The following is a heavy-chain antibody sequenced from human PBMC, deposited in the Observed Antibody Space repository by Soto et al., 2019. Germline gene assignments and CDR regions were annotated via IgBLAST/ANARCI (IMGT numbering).Heavy chain of an antibody. J-gene: IGHJ4*02. V-gene: IGHV3-23*01. Sequence: EVQLLESGGGLVQPGGSLRLSCTASGFTFSSYAMSWVRQAPGKGLEWVSAISGCAGSTSYAVSVKSRLTISRDNSKNPLYLQMNTLRAEDTAVYYCAKVLGWLPYSFDYWAQGTLVTVSA. CDR3: AKVLGWLPYSFDY. CDR1: GFTFSSYA. CDR2: ISGCAGST. D-gene: IGHD3-22*01.